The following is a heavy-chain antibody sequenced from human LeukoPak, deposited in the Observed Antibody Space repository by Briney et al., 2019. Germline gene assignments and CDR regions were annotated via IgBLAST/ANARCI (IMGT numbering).Heavy chain of an antibody. V-gene: IGHV3-74*01. D-gene: IGHD4-23*01. Sequence: GGSLRLSCAASGFTFSTYWMHWVRQAPGKGLVWVSRLSPDGSSSIYADSVKGRFTISKDNAKNSLYLQMNSLRAEDTAVYYCARGEGRWASYGMDVWGQGTTVTVSS. J-gene: IGHJ6*02. CDR3: ARGEGRWASYGMDV. CDR2: LSPDGSSS. CDR1: GFTFSTYW.